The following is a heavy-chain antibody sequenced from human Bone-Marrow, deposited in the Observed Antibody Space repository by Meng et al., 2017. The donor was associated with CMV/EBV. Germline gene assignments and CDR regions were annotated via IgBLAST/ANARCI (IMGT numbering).Heavy chain of an antibody. D-gene: IGHD2-2*01. V-gene: IGHV1-2*02. CDR2: INPNSGGT. J-gene: IGHJ4*02. CDR1: GYTFTNYD. Sequence: ASVKVSCKASGYTFTNYDINWVRQATGQGLEWMGWINPNSGGTNYAQKFQGRVTMTRDTSISTAFMELSRLRSDDTAVYYCAREIVVPAAQSGALDYWGQGTLVTVSS. CDR3: AREIVVPAAQSGALDY.